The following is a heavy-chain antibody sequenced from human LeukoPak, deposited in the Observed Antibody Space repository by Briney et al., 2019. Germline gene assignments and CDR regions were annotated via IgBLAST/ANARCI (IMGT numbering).Heavy chain of an antibody. CDR1: GGTFSSYA. J-gene: IGHJ4*02. Sequence: SVKVSCKASGGTFSSYAISWVRQAPEQGLEWMGRIIPILGIANYAQKFQGRVTITADKSTSTAYMELSSLRSEDTAVYYCASTVSYGSGSYYPYYFDYWGQGTLVTVSS. V-gene: IGHV1-69*04. D-gene: IGHD3-10*01. CDR2: IIPILGIA. CDR3: ASTVSYGSGSYYPYYFDY.